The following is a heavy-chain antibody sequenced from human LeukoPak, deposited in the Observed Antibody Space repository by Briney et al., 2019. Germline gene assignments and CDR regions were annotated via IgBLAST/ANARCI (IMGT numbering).Heavy chain of an antibody. V-gene: IGHV1-69*05. D-gene: IGHD6-19*01. CDR3: ARDSGGEQWLVPFDY. Sequence: SVKVSCNASGGTFSSYAISRVRQAPGQGLEWMGRIIPIFGTANYAQKFQGRVTITTDESTSTAYMELSSLRSEDTAVYYCARDSGGEQWLVPFDYWGQGTLVTVSS. CDR1: GGTFSSYA. CDR2: IIPIFGTA. J-gene: IGHJ4*02.